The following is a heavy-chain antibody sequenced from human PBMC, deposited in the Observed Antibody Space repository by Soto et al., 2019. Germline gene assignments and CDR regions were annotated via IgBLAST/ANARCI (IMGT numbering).Heavy chain of an antibody. CDR2: IYSGGST. Sequence: PGGSLRLSCAASGFTVSSNYMSWVRQAPGKGLEWVSVIYSGGSTYYADSVKGRFTISRDNSKNTLYLQMNSLRAEDTAVYYCARDNGGNSYSYYGMDVWGQGTTVTVSS. CDR1: GFTVSSNY. CDR3: ARDNGGNSYSYYGMDV. D-gene: IGHD2-21*02. J-gene: IGHJ6*02. V-gene: IGHV3-53*01.